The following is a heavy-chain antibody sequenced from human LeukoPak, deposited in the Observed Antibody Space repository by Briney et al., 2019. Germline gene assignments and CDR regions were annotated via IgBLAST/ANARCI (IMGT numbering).Heavy chain of an antibody. J-gene: IGHJ5*02. CDR3: ARQDYGDYGA. Sequence: GGSLRLSCAASGFTFSSYAVSWVRQAPGKGLEWVANIKQDGSEKYYVDSMKGRFTISRDNTKNSLYLQMNSLRAEDTAVCYCARQDYGDYGAWGQGTLVTVSS. D-gene: IGHD4-17*01. CDR1: GFTFSSYA. V-gene: IGHV3-7*01. CDR2: IKQDGSEK.